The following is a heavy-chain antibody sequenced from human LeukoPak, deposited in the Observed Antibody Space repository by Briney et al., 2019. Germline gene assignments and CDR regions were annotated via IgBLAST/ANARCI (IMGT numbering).Heavy chain of an antibody. D-gene: IGHD3-3*01. CDR1: GGSFSGYY. J-gene: IGHJ4*02. CDR3: ARSDFWSGSVIDY. V-gene: IGHV4-34*01. CDR2: INHSGST. Sequence: SETLSLTCAVYGGSFSGYYWGWIRQPPGKGLEWIGEINHSGSTNYNPSLKSRVTISVDTSKNQFSLKLSSVTAADTAVYYCARSDFWSGSVIDYWGQGTLVTVSS.